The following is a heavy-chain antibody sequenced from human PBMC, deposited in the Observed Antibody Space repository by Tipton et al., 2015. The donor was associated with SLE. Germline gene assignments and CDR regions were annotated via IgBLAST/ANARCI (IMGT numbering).Heavy chain of an antibody. CDR2: IYYSGST. CDR1: GGSISSSNY. CDR3: VGEVAGKGFSG. J-gene: IGHJ4*02. D-gene: IGHD6-19*01. V-gene: IGHV4-39*07. Sequence: LRLSCAASGGSISSSNYWGWIRQPPGKGLEWIGSIYYSGSTYYNPSLKSRVTISVDTSKNQFSLKLSSVTAADTAVYYCVGEVAGKGFSGWGQGTLVTVSS.